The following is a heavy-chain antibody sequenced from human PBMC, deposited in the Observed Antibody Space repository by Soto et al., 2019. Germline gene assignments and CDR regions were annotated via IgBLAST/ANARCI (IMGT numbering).Heavy chain of an antibody. CDR3: ARDDFHYYGMDV. CDR2: IYYSGST. CDR1: VGSISIYY. V-gene: IGHV4-59*01. Sequence: PAETLSVTCTISVGSISIYYWSWIRQPPGKGLDWIGYIYYSGSTNYNPSLKSRVTISVDTSKNQFSLKLSSVTAADTAVYYCARDDFHYYGMDVWGQGTTVTVS. J-gene: IGHJ6*02.